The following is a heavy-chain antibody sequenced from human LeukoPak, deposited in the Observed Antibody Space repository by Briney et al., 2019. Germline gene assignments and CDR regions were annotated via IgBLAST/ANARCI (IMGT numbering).Heavy chain of an antibody. CDR3: AREDDSSGYYAFFDY. CDR1: GGSISSGGYY. Sequence: PSETLSLTRTVSGGSISSGGYYWSWIRQHPGKGLEWIGYIYYSGSTYYNPSLKSRVTISVDTSKNQFSLKLSSVTAADTAVYYCAREDDSSGYYAFFDYWGQGTLVTVSS. J-gene: IGHJ4*02. V-gene: IGHV4-31*03. D-gene: IGHD3-22*01. CDR2: IYYSGST.